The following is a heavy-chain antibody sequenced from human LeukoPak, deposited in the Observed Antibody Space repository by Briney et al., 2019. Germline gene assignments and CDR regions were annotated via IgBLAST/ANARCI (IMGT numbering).Heavy chain of an antibody. V-gene: IGHV3-30*02. CDR2: IRYDGTNT. CDR1: GFTFNSYG. Sequence: GGSLRLSCAASGFTFNSYGMHWVRQAPGKGLEWVAFIRYDGTNTYYADSVKGRFTISRDDAKNSLCLQMNSLRAEDTAVYYCARDPPFYGDYNFFDYWGQGTLVTVSS. CDR3: ARDPPFYGDYNFFDY. D-gene: IGHD4-17*01. J-gene: IGHJ4*02.